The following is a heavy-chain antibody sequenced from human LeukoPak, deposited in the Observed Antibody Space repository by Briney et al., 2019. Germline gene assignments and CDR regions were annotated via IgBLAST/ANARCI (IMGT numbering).Heavy chain of an antibody. V-gene: IGHV3-23*01. CDR3: AKRGVVIRVILVGFHKEAYYFDS. CDR2: ISGRGGGT. CDR1: GITLSNYG. Sequence: AGGSLRLSCAVSGITLSNYGMSWVRQAPGKGLEWVAGISGRGGGTNYADSVKGRFTISRDNPKNTLYLQMNGLRAEDTAVYFCAKRGVVIRVILVGFHKEAYYFDSWGQGALVTVSS. D-gene: IGHD3-22*01. J-gene: IGHJ4*02.